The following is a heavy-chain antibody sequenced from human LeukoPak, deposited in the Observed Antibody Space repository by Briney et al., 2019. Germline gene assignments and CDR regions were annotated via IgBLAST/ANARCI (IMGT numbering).Heavy chain of an antibody. CDR1: GFTFSSYG. CDR2: IRYDGRNK. Sequence: GGSLRLSCAASGFTFSSYGMHWVRQAPGKGLEWVAFIRYDGRNKYYADSVKGRSTISRDNSKNTLYLQMNSLRAEDTAVYYCARDNDYSNSFDYWGQGTLVTVSS. CDR3: ARDNDYSNSFDY. V-gene: IGHV3-30*02. J-gene: IGHJ4*02. D-gene: IGHD4-11*01.